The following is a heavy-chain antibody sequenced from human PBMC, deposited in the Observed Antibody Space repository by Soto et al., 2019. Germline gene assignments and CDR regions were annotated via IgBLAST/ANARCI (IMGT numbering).Heavy chain of an antibody. CDR3: AGPYSSWSVEF. Sequence: CAASGCTFIDYYMHWIRQTPGKGLEWVSYISSGAITICYADSVKGRFTISRDNAKNSLYLQMNSLRAEDTAVYYCAGPYSSWSVEFWAQGTLVNVSS. CDR2: ISSGAITI. J-gene: IGHJ4*01. V-gene: IGHV3-11*01. D-gene: IGHD6-6*01. CDR1: GCTFIDYY.